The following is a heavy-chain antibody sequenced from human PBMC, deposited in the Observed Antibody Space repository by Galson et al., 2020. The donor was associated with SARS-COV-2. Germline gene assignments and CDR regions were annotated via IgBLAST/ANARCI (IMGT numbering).Heavy chain of an antibody. CDR1: GFTFSSYG. J-gene: IGHJ6*02. Sequence: GESLKISCAASGFTFSSYGMHWVRQAPGKGLEWVAVISYDGSNKYYGDSVKGRFTISRDNSKNTLYLQMNSLRAEDTAVYYCAKDRRVVRGYYYYGMDVWGQGTTVTVSS. CDR2: ISYDGSNK. CDR3: AKDRRVVRGYYYYGMDV. V-gene: IGHV3-30*18. D-gene: IGHD3-10*01.